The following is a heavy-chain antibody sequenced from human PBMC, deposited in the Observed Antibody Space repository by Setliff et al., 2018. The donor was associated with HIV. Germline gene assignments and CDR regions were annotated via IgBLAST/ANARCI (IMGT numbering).Heavy chain of an antibody. Sequence: ASVKVSCKTSGYTFTAYDITWVRQAPGQGLEWMGSISAYNGNTNYAQKLQGRVTMSTDTSTSTTYMELTSLRSDDTAVYYCARWSCGRATCYDSPYNWFDPWGQGTLVTVSS. CDR2: ISAYNGNT. D-gene: IGHD2-2*01. J-gene: IGHJ5*02. CDR1: GYTFTAYD. CDR3: ARWSCGRATCYDSPYNWFDP. V-gene: IGHV1-18*01.